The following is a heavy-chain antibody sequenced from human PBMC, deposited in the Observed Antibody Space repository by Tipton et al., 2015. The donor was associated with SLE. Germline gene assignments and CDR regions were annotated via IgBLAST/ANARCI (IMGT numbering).Heavy chain of an antibody. J-gene: IGHJ5*02. CDR2: TYTSGST. V-gene: IGHV4-4*07. Sequence: TLSLTCTVSGDSITRYYWSWIRQSAEKGLEWIGRTYTSGSTDYNPSLKSRLTLSIDTSKNQFSLKLSSVTAADTAVYYCARLHGYSYGLNWFDPWGQGTLISVSS. CDR1: GDSITRYY. D-gene: IGHD5-18*01. CDR3: ARLHGYSYGLNWFDP.